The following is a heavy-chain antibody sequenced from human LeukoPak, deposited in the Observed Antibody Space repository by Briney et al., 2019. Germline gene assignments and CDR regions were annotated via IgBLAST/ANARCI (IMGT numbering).Heavy chain of an antibody. CDR1: GGSFSGYY. CDR2: INHSGST. J-gene: IGHJ6*02. D-gene: IGHD2-15*01. V-gene: IGHV4-34*01. CDR3: ARYEAEGYYGMDV. Sequence: SETLSLTCAVYGGSFSGYYWSWIRQPPGEGLEWIGEINHSGSTNYNPSLKSRVTISVDTSKNQFSLKLSSVTAADTAVYYCARYEAEGYYGMDVWGQGTTVTVSS.